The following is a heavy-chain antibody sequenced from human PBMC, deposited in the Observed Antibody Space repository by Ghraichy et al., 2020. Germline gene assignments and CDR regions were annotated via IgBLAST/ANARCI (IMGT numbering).Heavy chain of an antibody. CDR1: GFTFSDYY. CDR3: ARDSQGSGSYYNPSPHSGMDV. Sequence: GGSLRLSCAASGFTFSDYYMSWIRQAPGKGLEWVSYISSSGSTIYYADSVKGRFTISRDNAKNSLYLQMNSLRAEDTAVYYCARDSQGSGSYYNPSPHSGMDVWGQGTTVTVSS. J-gene: IGHJ6*02. V-gene: IGHV3-11*01. D-gene: IGHD3-10*01. CDR2: ISSSGSTI.